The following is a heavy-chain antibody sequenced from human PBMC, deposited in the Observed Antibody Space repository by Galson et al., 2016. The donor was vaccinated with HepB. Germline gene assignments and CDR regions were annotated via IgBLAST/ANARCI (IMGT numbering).Heavy chain of an antibody. V-gene: IGHV4-31*03. J-gene: IGHJ5*02. Sequence: TLSLTCSVSGGSISSDDYYWNWIRQHPGKGLEWIGFIYYSGRTYYNPSLKSRVTISVDTSNNQFSLKMSSVTAADTAVYYCAKNRLQPGYSANDVYYRGVAWFDPWGQGTLVTVSS. CDR3: AKNRLQPGYSANDVYYRGVAWFDP. CDR1: GGSISSDDYY. D-gene: IGHD2-8*01. CDR2: IYYSGRT.